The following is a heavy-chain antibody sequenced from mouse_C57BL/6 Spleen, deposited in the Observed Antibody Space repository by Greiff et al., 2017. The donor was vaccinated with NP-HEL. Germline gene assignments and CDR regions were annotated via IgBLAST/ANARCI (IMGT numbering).Heavy chain of an antibody. Sequence: QVHVKQPGAELVKPGASVKMSCKASGYTFTSYWITWVKQRPGQGLEWIGDIYPGSGSTNYNEKFKSKATLTVDTSSSTAYMQLSSLTSEDSAVYYCATGYYGRDYWGQGTTLTVSS. V-gene: IGHV1-55*01. J-gene: IGHJ2*01. CDR1: GYTFTSYW. D-gene: IGHD1-1*01. CDR2: IYPGSGST. CDR3: ATGYYGRDY.